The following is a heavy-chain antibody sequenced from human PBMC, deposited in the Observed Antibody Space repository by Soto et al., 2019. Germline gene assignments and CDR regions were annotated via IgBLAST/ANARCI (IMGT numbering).Heavy chain of an antibody. D-gene: IGHD6-19*01. CDR3: AYRLGVAVEGDLSFSH. CDR2: FYSNDDR. J-gene: IGHJ4*02. CDR1: GFSLNTNGVG. Sequence: SGPTLVNTTHTLTLTCTFSGFSLNTNGVGVGWIRQPPGKALEWLALFYSNDDRRYSPSLKSRLTIAKDSSENHVVLRVTNVDPVDTATYFCAYRLGVAVEGDLSFSHWGQGTLVTVSS. V-gene: IGHV2-5*01.